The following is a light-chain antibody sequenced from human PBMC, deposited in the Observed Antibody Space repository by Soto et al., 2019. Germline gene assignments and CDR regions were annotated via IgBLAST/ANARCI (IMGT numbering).Light chain of an antibody. J-gene: IGKJ1*01. CDR3: QHYGSSGT. CDR2: GAS. V-gene: IGKV3-20*01. Sequence: ESVFPQSPGSLSLSPGERARLSCRASQSVSNNYLAWYQQKPGQAPRLLIYGASNRATGIPDRFSGSGSGTDFTLTISRLEPEEFAVDDCQHYGSSGTFGQGTKVDI. CDR1: QSVSNNY.